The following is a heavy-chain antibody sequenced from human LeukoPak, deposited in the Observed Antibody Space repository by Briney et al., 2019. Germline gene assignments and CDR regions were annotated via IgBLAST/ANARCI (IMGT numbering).Heavy chain of an antibody. D-gene: IGHD2-2*01. CDR2: IYYSGST. V-gene: IGHV4-59*01. CDR1: GGSISSYY. Sequence: SETLSLTCTVSGGSISSYYWSWIRQPPGKGLEWIGYIYYSGSTNYNPSLKSRVTISVDTSKNQFSLKRSSVTAADTAVYYCAREGYCSSTSSYNWFDPWGQGTLVTVSS. CDR3: AREGYCSSTSSYNWFDP. J-gene: IGHJ5*02.